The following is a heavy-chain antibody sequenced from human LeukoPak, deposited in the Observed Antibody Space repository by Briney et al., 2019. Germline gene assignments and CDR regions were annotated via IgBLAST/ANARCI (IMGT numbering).Heavy chain of an antibody. J-gene: IGHJ6*03. V-gene: IGHV3-15*01. Sequence: GGSLRLSCAASGFTFSNAWMSWVRQAPGKGLEWVGRIKSKTDGGTTDYAAPVKGRFTISRDDSKNTLYLQMNSLRAEDTAVYYCAKSLWGDNYDSSGYERYYYYYMDVWGKGTTVTVSS. CDR1: GFTFSNAW. CDR2: IKSKTDGGTT. CDR3: AKSLWGDNYDSSGYERYYYYYMDV. D-gene: IGHD3-22*01.